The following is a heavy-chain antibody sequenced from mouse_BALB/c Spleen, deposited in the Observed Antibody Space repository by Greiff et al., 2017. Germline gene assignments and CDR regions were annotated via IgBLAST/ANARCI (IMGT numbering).Heavy chain of an antibody. J-gene: IGHJ4*01. V-gene: IGHV5-6-5*01. Sequence: EVKLMESGAGLVKPGGSLKISCAASGFTFSSYAMSWVRQTPEKRLEWVASISSGGSTYYPDSVKGRFTISSDNARNILYLQMSSLRSEDTAMYYCAREDRITTGAMDYWGQGTTVTVSS. D-gene: IGHD2-4*01. CDR1: GFTFSSYA. CDR2: ISSGGST. CDR3: AREDRITTGAMDY.